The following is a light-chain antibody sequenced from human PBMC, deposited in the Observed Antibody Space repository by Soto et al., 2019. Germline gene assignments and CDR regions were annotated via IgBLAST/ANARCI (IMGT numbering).Light chain of an antibody. Sequence: QSALTQPPSASGSPGQSVTISCTGTSSDVGAYKSVSWYQQYPGKAPKLMIYEVSKRPSGVPDRFSGSKSGNTASLTVSGLQAADEADYYCTSYVGSDIWVFGGGTKVTVL. CDR1: SSDVGAYKS. CDR3: TSYVGSDIWV. J-gene: IGLJ3*02. V-gene: IGLV2-8*01. CDR2: EVS.